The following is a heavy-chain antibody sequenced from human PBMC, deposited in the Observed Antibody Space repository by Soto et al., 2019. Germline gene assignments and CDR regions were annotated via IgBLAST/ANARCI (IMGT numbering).Heavy chain of an antibody. Sequence: PGGSLRLSCTASGFTFSRFSINWVRQSPGKGLEWVSSISSGGTYIYFADSLKGRFTISRDNAGNSVYLQMSSLRAEDTAVYYCARNCGGDCYPHYYYFDLWGRGALVTVS. D-gene: IGHD2-21*02. CDR3: ARNCGGDCYPHYYYFDL. J-gene: IGHJ2*01. V-gene: IGHV3-21*01. CDR2: ISSGGTYI. CDR1: GFTFSRFS.